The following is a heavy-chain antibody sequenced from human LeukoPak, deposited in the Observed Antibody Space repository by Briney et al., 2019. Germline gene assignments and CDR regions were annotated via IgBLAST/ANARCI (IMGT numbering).Heavy chain of an antibody. J-gene: IGHJ4*02. CDR2: FGVKNSGSK. D-gene: IGHD3-10*01. Sequence: PGGSLRLSCTASGFTLSNLAVHWVRQAPGKGLEWVSAFGVKNSGSKYYAESVKGRFTVSRDNAKNSVFLQMLSLRGDDTAVYYCAVQIRFGEMADPGYWGQGILVTVSS. CDR3: AVQIRFGEMADPGY. V-gene: IGHV3-21*01. CDR1: GFTLSNLA.